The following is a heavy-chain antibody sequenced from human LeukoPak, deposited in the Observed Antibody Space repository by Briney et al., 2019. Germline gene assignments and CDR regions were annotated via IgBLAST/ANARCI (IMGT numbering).Heavy chain of an antibody. CDR1: GGTFSSYA. Sequence: ASVKVSCKASGGTFSSYAISWVRQAPGQGLEWMGGIIPIFGTANYAQKFQGRVTITADESTSTAYMELSSLRSEDTAMYYCAETAYGSSGWYGAFDYWGQGTLVTVSS. D-gene: IGHD6-19*01. CDR2: IIPIFGTA. CDR3: AETAYGSSGWYGAFDY. J-gene: IGHJ4*02. V-gene: IGHV1-69*13.